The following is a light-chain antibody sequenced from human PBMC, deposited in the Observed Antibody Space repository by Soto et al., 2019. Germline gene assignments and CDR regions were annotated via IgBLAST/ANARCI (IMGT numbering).Light chain of an antibody. CDR1: SSDVGAHNF. Sequence: QSALTQPASVSGSPGQSITISCTGTSSDVGAHNFVSWYQQHPGKAPKLMIYEVSNRPSGVSDRFSGSKSGNTASLTISGLQAEDEAHYYCNSYTNTAARVFGTGTKVTVL. V-gene: IGLV2-14*01. CDR2: EVS. J-gene: IGLJ1*01. CDR3: NSYTNTAARV.